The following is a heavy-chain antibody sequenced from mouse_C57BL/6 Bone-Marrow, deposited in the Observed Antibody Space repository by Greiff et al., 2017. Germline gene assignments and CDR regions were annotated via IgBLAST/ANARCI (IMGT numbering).Heavy chain of an antibody. Sequence: VKLQQPGAELVMPGASVKLSCKASGYTFTSYWMHWVKQRPGQGLEWIGEIDPSDSYTNYNQKFKGKSTLTVDKSSSTAYMQLSSLTSEDSAVYYCARRGYYYEDYWGQGALGTVSA. V-gene: IGHV1-69*01. D-gene: IGHD1-1*01. J-gene: IGHJ3*01. CDR1: GYTFTSYW. CDR2: IDPSDSYT. CDR3: ARRGYYYEDY.